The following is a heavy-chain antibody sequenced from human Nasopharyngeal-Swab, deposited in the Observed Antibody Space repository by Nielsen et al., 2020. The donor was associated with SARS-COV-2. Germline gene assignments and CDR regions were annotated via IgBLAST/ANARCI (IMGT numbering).Heavy chain of an antibody. J-gene: IGHJ6*02. CDR3: TKDLKYRVHYYNGMDV. Sequence: GESLKISCAASGFTFSNYWMTCVRQAPGKGLEWVALISYDVSNEYYADSVKGRFTISRDNSKNTLYLQMNRLRAEDTAVYYCTKDLKYRVHYYNGMDVWGQGTSVTVSS. CDR1: GFTFSNYW. D-gene: IGHD2/OR15-2a*01. V-gene: IGHV3-30*18. CDR2: ISYDVSNE.